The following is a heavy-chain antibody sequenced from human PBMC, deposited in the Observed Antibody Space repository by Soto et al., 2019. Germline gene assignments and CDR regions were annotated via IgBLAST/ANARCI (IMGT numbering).Heavy chain of an antibody. CDR1: GITVSSNY. Sequence: PGGSLRLSCAASGITVSSNYISWVRQAPGKGLEWVSVIYSGGSTYYADSVKGRFTISRDNSKNTLYLQMNSLRAEGTAVYYCARVHWDGITGTLRWEPYFDYWGQGTLVTVSS. CDR3: ARVHWDGITGTLRWEPYFDY. CDR2: IYSGGST. D-gene: IGHD1-20*01. J-gene: IGHJ4*02. V-gene: IGHV3-66*01.